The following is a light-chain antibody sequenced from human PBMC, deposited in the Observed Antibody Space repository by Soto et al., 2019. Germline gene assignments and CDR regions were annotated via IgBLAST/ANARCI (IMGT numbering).Light chain of an antibody. Sequence: IQLTQSPSSLSASVGDTVTIICRASEDINLFLNWYQQHPGKAPQVLIYTASYLQRGVPSRFSGSGSETYFTLTISRLEPEDFAVYYCQQYVSSPWAFGQGTKVEI. CDR1: EDINLF. V-gene: IGKV1-33*01. J-gene: IGKJ1*01. CDR3: QQYVSSPWA. CDR2: TAS.